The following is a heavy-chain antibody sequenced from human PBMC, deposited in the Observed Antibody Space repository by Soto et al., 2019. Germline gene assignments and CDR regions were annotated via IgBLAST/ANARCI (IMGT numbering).Heavy chain of an antibody. CDR3: ASLGFGELYSGAFDI. J-gene: IGHJ3*02. V-gene: IGHV3-74*01. CDR1: GFTFSSYW. D-gene: IGHD3-16*01. CDR2: INSDGSST. Sequence: EVQLVESGGGLVQPGGSLRLSCAASGFTFSSYWMHWVRQAPGKGLVWVSRINSDGSSTSYADSVKGRFTISRDNAKNTLYLQMNSLRAEDTAVYYCASLGFGELYSGAFDIWGQGTMVTVSS.